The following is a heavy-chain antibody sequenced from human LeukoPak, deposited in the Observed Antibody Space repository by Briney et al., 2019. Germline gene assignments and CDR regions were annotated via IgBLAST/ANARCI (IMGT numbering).Heavy chain of an antibody. V-gene: IGHV1-69*06. Sequence: SVKVSCKASGGTFSSYAISWVRQAPGQGLEWMGGIIPIFGTANYARKFQGRVTITADKSTSTAYMELSSLRSEDTAVYYCARDSGADIVVVPAASDYWGQGTLVTVSS. CDR2: IIPIFGTA. D-gene: IGHD2-2*01. CDR1: GGTFSSYA. CDR3: ARDSGADIVVVPAASDY. J-gene: IGHJ4*02.